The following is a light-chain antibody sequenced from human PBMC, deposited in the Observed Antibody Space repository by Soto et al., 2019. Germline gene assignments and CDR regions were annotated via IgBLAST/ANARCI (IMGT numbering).Light chain of an antibody. CDR1: QGINSF. Sequence: IQLTQSPSSLSASVGDRVTITCRASQGINSFLAWYQQKPGKAPKLLIYAASTLQSGVPSRFSGSGSGTDFTLAISSLQHEDFETYYCQQPERYPSTLGGGTKVDIK. V-gene: IGKV1-9*01. CDR2: AAS. CDR3: QQPERYPST. J-gene: IGKJ4*01.